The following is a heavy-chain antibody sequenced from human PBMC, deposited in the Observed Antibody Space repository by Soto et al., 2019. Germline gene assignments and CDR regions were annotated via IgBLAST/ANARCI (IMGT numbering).Heavy chain of an antibody. J-gene: IGHJ4*02. D-gene: IGHD3-22*01. Sequence: SETLSLTCSVSGGSISSYYWSWIRQPAGKGLEWIGRIYSSGSTKYNPSLKSRVIMSVDTSKNQFSLKLYSVTAADTAMYYCVRPDSTGYYPYWGQGTLVTVSS. CDR1: GGSISSYY. CDR2: IYSSGST. V-gene: IGHV4-4*07. CDR3: VRPDSTGYYPY.